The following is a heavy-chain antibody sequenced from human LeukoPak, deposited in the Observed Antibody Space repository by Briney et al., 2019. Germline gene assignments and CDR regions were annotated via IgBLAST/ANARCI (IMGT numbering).Heavy chain of an antibody. J-gene: IGHJ3*01. CDR3: AKLTLEEGGWGHG. V-gene: IGHV3-30*02. CDR2: IRYDGSNK. CDR1: AFTFRSYG. D-gene: IGHD6-19*01. Sequence: GGSLRLSCATSAFTFRSYGMHWVRQAPDKGLEWVATIRYDGSNKYYADSVKGRFTISRDNSKNTLYLQMNSLRAEDTAVYYCAKLTLEEGGWGHGWGQGTMVTVSS.